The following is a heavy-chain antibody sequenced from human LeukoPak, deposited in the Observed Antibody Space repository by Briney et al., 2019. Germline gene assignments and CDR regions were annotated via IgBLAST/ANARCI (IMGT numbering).Heavy chain of an antibody. D-gene: IGHD3-10*01. J-gene: IGHJ4*02. CDR1: GFTSDDYV. CDR3: AKRKGPYASGSYYDS. CDR2: INWKGDST. Sequence: GGSLRLSCAASGFTSDDYVMTWVRQAPGKGLEWVSGINWKGDSTGYADSVRGRFTISRDTAKNSLYLQMNSLRAEDTALYYCAKRKGPYASGSYYDSWGQGTLVTVSS. V-gene: IGHV3-20*04.